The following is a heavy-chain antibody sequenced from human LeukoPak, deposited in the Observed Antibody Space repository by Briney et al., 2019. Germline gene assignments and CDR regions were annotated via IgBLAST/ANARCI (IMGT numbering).Heavy chain of an antibody. Sequence: SETLSLTCTVSGGSISSGGYYWSWIRQHPGKGLEWIGYIYYSGSTYYNPSLKSRVTISVDTSKNQFSLKLSSVTAADTAVYYCARAYGSGSYYNGRVPWYFDYWSQGTLVTVSS. CDR3: ARAYGSGSYYNGRVPWYFDY. J-gene: IGHJ4*02. CDR1: GGSISSGGYY. D-gene: IGHD3-10*01. CDR2: IYYSGST. V-gene: IGHV4-31*03.